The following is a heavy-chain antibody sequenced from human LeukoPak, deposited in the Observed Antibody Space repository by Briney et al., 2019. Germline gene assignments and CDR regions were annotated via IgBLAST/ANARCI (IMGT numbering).Heavy chain of an antibody. D-gene: IGHD3-22*01. CDR3: ARDGAYYYDSSGSFDY. Sequence: GGSLRLPCAASGFTVSSNYMSWVRQAPGKGLEWVSVIYSGGSTYYADSVKGRFTISRDNSKNTLYLQMNSLRAEDTAVYYCARDGAYYYDSSGSFDYWGQGTLVTVSS. CDR1: GFTVSSNY. V-gene: IGHV3-66*01. J-gene: IGHJ4*02. CDR2: IYSGGST.